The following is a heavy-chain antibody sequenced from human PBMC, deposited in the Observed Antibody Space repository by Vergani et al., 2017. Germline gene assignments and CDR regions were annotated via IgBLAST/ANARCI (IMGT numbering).Heavy chain of an antibody. V-gene: IGHV4-39*01. Sequence: QLHLQESGPGLVKPSETLSLTCTVSGGSITSSRYYWGWIRQPPGKVLEWIGNIYHSGGAYYNPSLKGRVTISVDTSKNQFSLEVTSVTAADTAIYFCARTESFILRFFHWALWGQGTLGTVSS. CDR3: ARTESFILRFFHWAL. CDR2: IYHSGGA. D-gene: IGHD3-9*01. CDR1: GGSITSSRYY. J-gene: IGHJ4*02.